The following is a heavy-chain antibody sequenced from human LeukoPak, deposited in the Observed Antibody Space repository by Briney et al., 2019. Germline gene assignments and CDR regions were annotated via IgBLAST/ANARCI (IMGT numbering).Heavy chain of an antibody. CDR2: ISAYNCNT. CDR3: ARLGVWGRVSYYYMDV. J-gene: IGHJ6*03. Sequence: ASVKVSCQPSGYTFTRYGIRWVRQAPGQGLEWMGWISAYNCNTNYAQKLQGGVTMTTDTSTSTAYMELRSLRSDDTAVYYCARLGVWGRVSYYYMDVWGKGTTVTISS. V-gene: IGHV1-18*01. CDR1: GYTFTRYG. D-gene: IGHD3-16*01.